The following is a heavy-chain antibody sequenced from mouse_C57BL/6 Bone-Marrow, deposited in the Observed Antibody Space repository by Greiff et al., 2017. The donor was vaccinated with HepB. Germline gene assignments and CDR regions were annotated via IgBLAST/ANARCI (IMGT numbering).Heavy chain of an antibody. J-gene: IGHJ2*01. Sequence: EVKVEESGGGLVKPGGSLKLSCAASGFTFSSYAMSWVRQTPEKRLEWVATISDGGSYTYYPDNVKGRFTISRDNAKNNLYLQMSHLKSEDTAMYYCARDLGPGDYWGQGTTLTVSS. V-gene: IGHV5-4*01. CDR2: ISDGGSYT. CDR3: ARDLGPGDY. D-gene: IGHD4-1*01. CDR1: GFTFSSYA.